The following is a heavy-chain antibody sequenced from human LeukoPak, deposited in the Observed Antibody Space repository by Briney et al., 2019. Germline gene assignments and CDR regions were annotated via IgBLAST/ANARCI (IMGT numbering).Heavy chain of an antibody. CDR1: GLTFSSYA. CDR2: ISGSGGST. D-gene: IGHD6-19*01. Sequence: GGSLRLSCAASGLTFSSYAMSWVRQAPGKGLEWVSAISGSGGSTYYADSVKGRFTISRDNAKNPLYLQMNSLRAEDTAVYYCAKEEQWLAGSDAFDIWGQGTMVTVSS. V-gene: IGHV3-23*01. CDR3: AKEEQWLAGSDAFDI. J-gene: IGHJ3*02.